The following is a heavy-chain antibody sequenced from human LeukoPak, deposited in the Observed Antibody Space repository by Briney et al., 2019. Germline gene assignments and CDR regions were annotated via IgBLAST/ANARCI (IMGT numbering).Heavy chain of an antibody. D-gene: IGHD3-9*01. J-gene: IGHJ6*03. CDR2: INPNSGGT. Sequence: ASVKVSCKASGYTFTGYYMHWVRQAPGQRLEWMGWINPNSGGTNYAQKFQGRVTMTRDTSISTAYMELSRLRSDDTAVYYCATTSSFDYHYYYYMDVWGKGTTVTVSS. V-gene: IGHV1-2*02. CDR1: GYTFTGYY. CDR3: ATTSSFDYHYYYYMDV.